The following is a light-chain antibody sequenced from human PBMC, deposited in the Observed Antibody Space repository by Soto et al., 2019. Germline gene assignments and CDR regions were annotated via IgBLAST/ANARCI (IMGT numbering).Light chain of an antibody. J-gene: IGLJ2*01. Sequence: QSVLTQPPSASGSPGQSVTISCTGSRSDIGDSNYVSWYQQHPRKAPKLIISEVINRPSGVPDRSSASKSGNTASLTISGLQAEDEADYYCASKAGSSRHVVFGGGTQLTVL. CDR1: RSDIGDSNY. CDR3: ASKAGSSRHVV. V-gene: IGLV2-8*01. CDR2: EVI.